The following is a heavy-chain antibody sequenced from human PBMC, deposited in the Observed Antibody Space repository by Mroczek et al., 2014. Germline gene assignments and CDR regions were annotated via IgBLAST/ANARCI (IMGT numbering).Heavy chain of an antibody. D-gene: IGHD1-26*01. CDR2: ISYDGSNK. CDR3: AKDRADSGSYFDY. CDR1: GFTFSSYG. Sequence: QVQLVQSGGGVVQPGRSLRLSCAASGFTFSSYGMHWVRQAPGKGLEWVAVISYDGSNKYYADSVKGRFTISRDNSKNTLYLQMNSLRAEDTAVYYCAKDRADSGSYFDYWGQGTLVTVSS. V-gene: IGHV3-30*18. J-gene: IGHJ4*02.